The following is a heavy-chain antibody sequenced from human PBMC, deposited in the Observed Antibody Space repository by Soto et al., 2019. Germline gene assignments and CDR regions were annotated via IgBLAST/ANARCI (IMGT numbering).Heavy chain of an antibody. J-gene: IGHJ5*02. Sequence: EMQLVESGGDLIQPGGSLRLSCTASGFTVSTNDMSWVRQAPGKGLEWVSIISSGGSTSYADSVKGRFTISRDNSKNTLYLQMNSLRADDTAIYYCTGDSEAGTTGRWFGPWGQGTLVTVSS. CDR1: GFTVSTND. V-gene: IGHV3-53*01. D-gene: IGHD6-19*01. CDR3: TGDSEAGTTGRWFGP. CDR2: ISSGGST.